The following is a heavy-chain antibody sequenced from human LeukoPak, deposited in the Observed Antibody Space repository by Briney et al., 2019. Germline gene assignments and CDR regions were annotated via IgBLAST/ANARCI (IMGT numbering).Heavy chain of an antibody. J-gene: IGHJ2*01. CDR3: AKDRRGRYFDWLSDWGGHWYFDL. CDR2: ISPNSGGT. V-gene: IGHV1-2*02. CDR1: GYTFTDYY. D-gene: IGHD3-9*01. Sequence: GASVKVSCKASGYTFTDYYMHWVRQAPGQGLEWMGWISPNSGGTNYAQKFQGRVTMTRDTSISTGYMELSRLRSDDTAVYYCAKDRRGRYFDWLSDWGGHWYFDLWGRGTLVTVSS.